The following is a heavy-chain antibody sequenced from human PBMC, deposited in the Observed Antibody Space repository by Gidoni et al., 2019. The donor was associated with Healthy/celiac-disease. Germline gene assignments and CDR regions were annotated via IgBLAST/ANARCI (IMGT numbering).Heavy chain of an antibody. V-gene: IGHV3-23*01. CDR1: GFTFSSYA. CDR3: ASGGTIRRFDYFDY. Sequence: EVQLLESGGGLVQPGWSLRLSCAASGFTFSSYAMSWVRQAPGKGLEWVSAISGSGGSTYYEDSVKGRFTISRDNSKNTLYLKMNSLRAEDTAVYYCASGGTIRRFDYFDYWGQGTLVNVSS. D-gene: IGHD5-12*01. CDR2: ISGSGGST. J-gene: IGHJ4*02.